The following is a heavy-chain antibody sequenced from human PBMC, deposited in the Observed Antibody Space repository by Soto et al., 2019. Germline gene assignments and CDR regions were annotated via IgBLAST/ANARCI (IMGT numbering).Heavy chain of an antibody. V-gene: IGHV4-4*02. CDR1: SGSISSSNL. CDR2: IYHTGTT. CDR3: PRRYNWNYGDTYFDY. Sequence: SETLSLTCVVSSGSISSSNLWSWVRQPPGKGLEWIGEIYHTGTTNYNPSLKSRVTISVDKSKNQFSLKLSSVTAADTAVYYCPRRYNWNYGDTYFDYWGPGTLVTVSS. D-gene: IGHD1-7*01. J-gene: IGHJ4*02.